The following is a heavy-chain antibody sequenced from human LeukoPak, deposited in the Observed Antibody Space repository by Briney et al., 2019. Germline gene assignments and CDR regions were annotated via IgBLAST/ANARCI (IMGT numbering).Heavy chain of an antibody. Sequence: SETLSLTCTVSGGSISSSSYYWGWIRQPPGKGLEWIGSIYYSGGTYYNPSLKSRVTISVDTSKNQFSLKLSSVTAADTAVYYCARVAGQVFWSGYYFPTPWFDPWGQGTLVTVSS. J-gene: IGHJ5*02. CDR3: ARVAGQVFWSGYYFPTPWFDP. CDR1: GGSISSSSYY. D-gene: IGHD3-3*01. V-gene: IGHV4-39*07. CDR2: IYYSGGT.